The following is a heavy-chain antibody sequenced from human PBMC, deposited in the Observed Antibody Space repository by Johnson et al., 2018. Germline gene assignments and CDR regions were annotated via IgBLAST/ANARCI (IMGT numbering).Heavy chain of an antibody. Sequence: VQLVQSGGGLVQPGRSLRLSCAASGFTFDDYAMHWVRQAPGKGLEGVSGISWNCGSIGYADSVKGRFTIPRDNAKNSLCLQMHSLRAEDTALYYGAKDPDVKGPYGMDVWGQGTTVTVSS. CDR1: GFTFDDYA. CDR3: AKDPDVKGPYGMDV. V-gene: IGHV3-9*01. J-gene: IGHJ6*02. CDR2: ISWNCGSI.